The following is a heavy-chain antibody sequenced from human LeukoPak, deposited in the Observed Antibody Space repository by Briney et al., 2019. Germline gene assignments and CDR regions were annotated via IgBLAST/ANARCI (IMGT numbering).Heavy chain of an antibody. V-gene: IGHV3-74*03. Sequence: GGSLRLSCGATGFTISSYWMHWVRQAPGKGLVWVSRINGDGSSTTYADSVKGRFTISRDNSKNTLYLQMNSLRAEDTAVYYCARDSNYDTSGHYYWGQGTLVTVSS. CDR1: GFTISSYW. CDR2: INGDGSST. J-gene: IGHJ4*02. D-gene: IGHD3-22*01. CDR3: ARDSNYDTSGHYY.